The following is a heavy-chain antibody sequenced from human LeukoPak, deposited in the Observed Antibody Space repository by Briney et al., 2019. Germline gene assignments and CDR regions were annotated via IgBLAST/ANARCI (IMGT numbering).Heavy chain of an antibody. CDR1: GFTFSSYS. J-gene: IGHJ4*02. V-gene: IGHV3-21*01. D-gene: IGHD4-17*01. CDR3: ARVAINDYGDYFDY. CDR2: ISSSSNYI. Sequence: GGSLRLSCAASGFTFSSYSLNWVRQAPGMGLEWVSSISSSSNYIYYADSVKGRFTISRDNAKNSLYLQMNSLRAEDTAVYYCARVAINDYGDYFDYWGQGTLVTVSS.